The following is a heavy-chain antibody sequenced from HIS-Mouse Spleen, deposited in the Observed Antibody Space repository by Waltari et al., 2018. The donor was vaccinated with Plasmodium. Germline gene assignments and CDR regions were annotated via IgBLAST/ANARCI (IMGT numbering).Heavy chain of an antibody. CDR1: GGSISSSSYY. D-gene: IGHD1-26*01. CDR3: ARRGGSYYYFDY. Sequence: QLQLQESGPGLVKPSETLSLTCTVSGGSISSSSYYWGWIRQPPGKGLEWIGSIYYSGSTYYNPSLKSRVTISVDTSKNQFSLKLSSVTAADTAVYHCARRGGSYYYFDYWGQGTLVTVSS. V-gene: IGHV4-39*01. J-gene: IGHJ4*02. CDR2: IYYSGST.